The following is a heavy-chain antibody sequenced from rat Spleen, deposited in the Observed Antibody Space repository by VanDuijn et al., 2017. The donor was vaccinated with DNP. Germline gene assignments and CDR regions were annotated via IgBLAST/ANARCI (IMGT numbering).Heavy chain of an antibody. CDR1: GFTFNNYW. CDR3: ARHDYSYSPHWYFDF. D-gene: IGHD1-2*01. J-gene: IGHJ1*01. CDR2: ISLSGADT. Sequence: EVQLVESGGDLVQPGRSLKLSCVASGFTFNNYWMTWIRQVPGKGLEWVAAISLSGADTYYRDSVKGRFTVSRDNGRSTLYLQIDSLRSEDTATYYCARHDYSYSPHWYFDFWGPGTMVTVSS. V-gene: IGHV5-31*01.